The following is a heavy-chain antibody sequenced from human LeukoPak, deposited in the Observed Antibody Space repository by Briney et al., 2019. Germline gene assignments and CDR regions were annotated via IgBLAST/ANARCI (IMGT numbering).Heavy chain of an antibody. CDR3: ARVITMVRGVIITLNYYGMDV. CDR2: INHSGST. CDR1: GGSFSGYY. V-gene: IGHV4-34*01. D-gene: IGHD3-10*01. J-gene: IGHJ6*02. Sequence: PSETLSLTCAVYGGSFSGYYWSWIRQPPGKGLEWIGEINHSGSTNYNPSLKSRVTISVDTSKNQFSLKLSSVTAADTAVYYCARVITMVRGVIITLNYYGMDVWGQGTTVTVSS.